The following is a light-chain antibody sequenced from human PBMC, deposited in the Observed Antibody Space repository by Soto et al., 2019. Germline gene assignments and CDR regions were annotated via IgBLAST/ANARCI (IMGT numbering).Light chain of an antibody. CDR1: SSNIGSEA. V-gene: IGLV1-44*01. J-gene: IGLJ1*01. CDR2: GDY. CDR3: AAWDYSMNAYV. Sequence: QSVLTQPPSASGTPGQRVSISCSGSSSNIGSEAVNWFQHLPGTTPKLLIYGDYQRPSGVPDRFSGSRSGTSASLAISGLQYQDEADYYCAAWDYSMNAYVLGTGTKVTVL.